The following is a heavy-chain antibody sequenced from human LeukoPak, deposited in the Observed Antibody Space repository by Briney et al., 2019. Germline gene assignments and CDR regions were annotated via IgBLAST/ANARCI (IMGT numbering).Heavy chain of an antibody. CDR2: ISAYNGNT. D-gene: IGHD5-18*01. Sequence: GASVKVSCKASGYTFTSYGISWVRQAPGQGLEWMGWISAYNGNTNYAQKLQGRVTMTTDTSTSTAYMELRSLRSDDTAVYYCAREALPTPIQLWLQDATLNKYYSYYYGMDVWGQGTTVTVSS. J-gene: IGHJ6*02. V-gene: IGHV1-18*01. CDR1: GYTFTSYG. CDR3: AREALPTPIQLWLQDATLNKYYSYYYGMDV.